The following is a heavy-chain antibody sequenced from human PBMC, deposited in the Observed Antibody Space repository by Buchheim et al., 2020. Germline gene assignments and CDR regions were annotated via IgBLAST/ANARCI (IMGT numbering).Heavy chain of an antibody. V-gene: IGHV4-34*01. D-gene: IGHD3-22*01. Sequence: QVQLQQWGAGLLKPSETLSPTCAVYGGSFSGYYWSWIRQPPGKGLEWIGEINHSGSTNYNPSLKSRVTISVDTSKNQFSLKLGSVTAADTAVYYCARDRLDSSGYYSDYWGQGTL. J-gene: IGHJ4*02. CDR2: INHSGST. CDR1: GGSFSGYY. CDR3: ARDRLDSSGYYSDY.